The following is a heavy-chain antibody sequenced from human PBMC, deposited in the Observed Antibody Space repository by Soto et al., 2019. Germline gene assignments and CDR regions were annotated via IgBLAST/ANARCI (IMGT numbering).Heavy chain of an antibody. J-gene: IGHJ6*02. Sequence: SETLSLTCAVYGVSFSGYWWSWIRQPPGKGLEWIGEINHSGSANYNPSLKSRVTISVDTSKNQFSLKLSSVTAADTAVYYCARDRHCTNGVCPILYYYYGMDVWGQGTTVTVSS. D-gene: IGHD2-8*01. CDR3: ARDRHCTNGVCPILYYYYGMDV. CDR1: GVSFSGYW. CDR2: INHSGSA. V-gene: IGHV4-34*01.